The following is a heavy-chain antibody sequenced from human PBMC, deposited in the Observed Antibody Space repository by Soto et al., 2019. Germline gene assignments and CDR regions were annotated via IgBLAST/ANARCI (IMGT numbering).Heavy chain of an antibody. CDR3: ARHAVPAATDYYYHMDG. D-gene: IGHD2-2*01. V-gene: IGHV5-51*01. CDR1: GYSFTSYW. J-gene: IGHJ6*03. CDR2: IYPGDSDT. Sequence: GESLKISCKGSGYSFTSYWIGWVRQMPGKGLEWMGIIYPGDSDTRYSPSFQGQVTISADKSISTAYLQWSSLKASDTAMYYCARHAVPAATDYYYHMDGWGKGTKVTVSS.